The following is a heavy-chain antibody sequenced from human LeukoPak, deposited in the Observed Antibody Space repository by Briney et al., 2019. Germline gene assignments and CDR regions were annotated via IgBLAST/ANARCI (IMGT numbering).Heavy chain of an antibody. Sequence: PGGSLRLSCAVSGFTFSSYAMNWVRQAPGKGLEWVSSITTGSSYIYYADSVKGRFTISRDNAKNSLHLQMNNLRAEDTAVYYCVRDPAAAGTVWFDPWGQGTLVTVSS. J-gene: IGHJ5*02. D-gene: IGHD6-13*01. CDR3: VRDPAAAGTVWFDP. V-gene: IGHV3-21*01. CDR1: GFTFSSYA. CDR2: ITTGSSYI.